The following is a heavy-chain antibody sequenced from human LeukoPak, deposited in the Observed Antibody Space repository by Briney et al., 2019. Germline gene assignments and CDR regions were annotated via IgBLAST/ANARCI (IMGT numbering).Heavy chain of an antibody. CDR1: GGSISSSSYY. D-gene: IGHD1-1*01. CDR2: MYYTGRT. Sequence: SETLSLTCSVSGGSISSSSYYWVWIRQPPGKGLEWIGSMYYTGRTYYNPSPESRLTISVDTSKNQFSLKLTSVTAADTAIYYCAQSLGSGNWIGNWFDPWGQGTLVTVSS. J-gene: IGHJ5*02. CDR3: AQSLGSGNWIGNWFDP. V-gene: IGHV4-39*01.